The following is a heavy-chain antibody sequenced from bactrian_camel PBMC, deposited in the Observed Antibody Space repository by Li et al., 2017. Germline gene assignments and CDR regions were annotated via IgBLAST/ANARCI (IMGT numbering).Heavy chain of an antibody. V-gene: IGHV3S6*01. Sequence: HVQLVESGGGLVQAGGSLRLSCAAPRNIYDKTHMAWFRQASGKEREGVASIYTDGGDSLYADSVKGRFTVSQDDANYTVYLQMNTLKPEDTAMYYCAAVSWCRVEGLGADLGFWGQGTQVTVS. D-gene: IGHD7*01. J-gene: IGHJ6*01. CDR1: RNIYDKTH. CDR3: AAVSWCRVEGLGADLGF. CDR2: IYTDGGDS.